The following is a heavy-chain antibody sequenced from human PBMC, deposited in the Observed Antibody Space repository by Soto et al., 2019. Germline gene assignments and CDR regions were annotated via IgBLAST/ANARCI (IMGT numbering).Heavy chain of an antibody. Sequence: SETLSLTCTVSGGSISSYYWSWIRQPPGKGLEWIGYIYYSGSTNYNPSLKSRVTISVDTSKNQFSLKLSSVTAADTAVYYCARRLRGESRYCSGGSCYNTNYYYYYMDVWGKGTTVTVSS. D-gene: IGHD2-15*01. J-gene: IGHJ6*03. CDR1: GGSISSYY. CDR3: ARRLRGESRYCSGGSCYNTNYYYYYMDV. CDR2: IYYSGST. V-gene: IGHV4-59*08.